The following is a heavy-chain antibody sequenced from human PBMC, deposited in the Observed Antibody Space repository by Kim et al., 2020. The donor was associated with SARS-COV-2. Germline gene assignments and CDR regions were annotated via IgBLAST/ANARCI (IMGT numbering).Heavy chain of an antibody. J-gene: IGHJ6*02. V-gene: IGHV1-8*01. CDR1: GYTFTSFE. D-gene: IGHD3-10*01. CDR3: ARSMVRGVRYGLDV. Sequence: ASVKVSCKASGYTFTSFEMTWVRQATGQGLEWMGWMNPDSGKAGYAHKFQGRVTMTGNTSISTAYLELSSLTSEDTAVYYCARSMVRGVRYGLDVWGQGTTVIVSS. CDR2: MNPDSGKA.